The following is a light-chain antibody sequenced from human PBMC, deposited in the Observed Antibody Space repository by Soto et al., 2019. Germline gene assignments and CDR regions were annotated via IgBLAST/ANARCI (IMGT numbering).Light chain of an antibody. Sequence: QSVLTQPPSVSAAPGQKVTISCSGSSSNIGNNYVSWYQQLPGTAPKLLIYDNDERPSGIPDRFSGSKSGTSATLGITGLQTGDEADYYCGTWDSSLSARVFGTGTKLTVL. CDR1: SSNIGNNY. CDR3: GTWDSSLSARV. J-gene: IGLJ1*01. V-gene: IGLV1-51*01. CDR2: DND.